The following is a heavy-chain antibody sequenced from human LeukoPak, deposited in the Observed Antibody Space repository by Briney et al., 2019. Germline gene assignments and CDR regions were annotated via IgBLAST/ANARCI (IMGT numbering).Heavy chain of an antibody. D-gene: IGHD3-22*01. CDR1: GGTFSSYA. J-gene: IGHJ4*02. Sequence: ASVKVSCKASGGTFSSYAISWVRQAPGQGLEWMGGIIPIFGTANYAQKFQGRVTITADESTSTAYMELSSLRSEDTAVYYCARGCHGSSGYIFRHQCNDYWGQGTLVTVSS. CDR2: IIPIFGTA. V-gene: IGHV1-69*01. CDR3: ARGCHGSSGYIFRHQCNDY.